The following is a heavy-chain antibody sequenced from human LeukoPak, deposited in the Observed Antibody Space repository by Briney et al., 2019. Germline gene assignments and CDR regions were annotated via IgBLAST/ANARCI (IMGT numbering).Heavy chain of an antibody. CDR3: ARDPFDY. CDR1: GFTFSNYA. CDR2: MSYDGSNK. Sequence: GRSLRLSCAASGFTFSNYAMHWVRQAPGKGLEWVTIMSYDGSNKFYADSVKGRFTISRDNSKNTLYLQMNSLRAEDTAVYYCARDPFDYWGQGTLVTVSS. V-gene: IGHV3-30-3*01. J-gene: IGHJ4*02.